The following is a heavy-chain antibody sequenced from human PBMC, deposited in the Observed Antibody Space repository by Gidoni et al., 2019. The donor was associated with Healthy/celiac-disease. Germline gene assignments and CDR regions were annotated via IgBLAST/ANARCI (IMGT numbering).Heavy chain of an antibody. J-gene: IGHJ4*02. V-gene: IGHV3-23*01. CDR3: AKGSWPLVNYYFDY. D-gene: IGHD6-6*01. CDR2: IRGSGGST. Sequence: EVQLLESGGGLVQPGGSLSLSCAASGFTFSSYAMSWVRQAPGKGLEWVSAIRGSGGSTYYADSVKDRFTISRDNSKNTLYLQMNSLRAEDTAVYYCAKGSWPLVNYYFDYWGQGTLVTVSS. CDR1: GFTFSSYA.